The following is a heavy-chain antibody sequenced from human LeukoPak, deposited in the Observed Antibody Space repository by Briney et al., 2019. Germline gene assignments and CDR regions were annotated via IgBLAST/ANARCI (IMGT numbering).Heavy chain of an antibody. Sequence: ASVKVSCKASGYTFTAHYLHWVRQAPGQGLEWMGWINPNGGGTKYSENFQGRVTMTRDTSISTAYMELSGLTYDDTAVLYCARGSTGWYEDYWGQGTLVTVSS. CDR3: ARGSTGWYEDY. V-gene: IGHV1-2*02. J-gene: IGHJ4*02. CDR1: GYTFTAHY. D-gene: IGHD6-19*01. CDR2: INPNGGGT.